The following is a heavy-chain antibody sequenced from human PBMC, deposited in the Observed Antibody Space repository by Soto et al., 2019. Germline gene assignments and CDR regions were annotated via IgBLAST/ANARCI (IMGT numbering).Heavy chain of an antibody. CDR3: AREWSYSSTFDY. V-gene: IGHV1-8*01. CDR2: MNPNSGNT. CDR1: GYTFTSYD. Sequence: QVQLVQSGAEVKKPGASVKVSCKASGYTFTSYDINWVRQTSGQGLEWMGWMNPNSGNTGYAQKFQGRVTMTRNTSISTAYMELSSLISEDTAVYYCAREWSYSSTFDYWGQGTLVTVSS. D-gene: IGHD4-4*01. J-gene: IGHJ4*02.